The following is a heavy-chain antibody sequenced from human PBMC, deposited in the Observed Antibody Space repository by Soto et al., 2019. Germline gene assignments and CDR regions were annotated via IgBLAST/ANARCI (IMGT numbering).Heavy chain of an antibody. D-gene: IGHD2-2*01. V-gene: IGHV4-34*01. Sequence: SETLSLTCAVYGGSFSGYYWSWIRQPPGKGLEWIGEINHSGSTNYNPSLKSRVTISVDTSKNQFSLKLSSVTAADTAVYYCARGDVVVPAASSHFDYWGQGTLVTVSS. CDR1: GGSFSGYY. CDR3: ARGDVVVPAASSHFDY. CDR2: INHSGST. J-gene: IGHJ4*02.